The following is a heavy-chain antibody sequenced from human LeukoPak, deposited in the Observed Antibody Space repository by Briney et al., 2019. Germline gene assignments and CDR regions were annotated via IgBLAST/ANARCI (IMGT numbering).Heavy chain of an antibody. V-gene: IGHV3-23*01. CDR2: ISGGGGST. Sequence: AGSLRLSCAASGFTFSNSAMSWVRQAPGKGLEWVSAISGGGGSTYYADSVKGRFTISRDNSKNTLYLQMNSLRAEDTAVYYCAKNLEKGKYYYDSSGYWGQGTLVTVSS. CDR3: AKNLEKGKYYYDSSGY. D-gene: IGHD3-22*01. J-gene: IGHJ4*02. CDR1: GFTFSNSA.